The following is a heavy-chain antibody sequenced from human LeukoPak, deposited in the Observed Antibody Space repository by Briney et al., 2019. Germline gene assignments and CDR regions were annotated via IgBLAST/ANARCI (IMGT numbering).Heavy chain of an antibody. CDR3: ARDGRGGSWYAFGYYYYYGMDV. D-gene: IGHD2-2*01. CDR1: GGSFSGYY. CDR2: INQSGST. Sequence: SETLSLTCAVYGGSFSGYYWSWIRQPPGKGLEWIGEINQSGSTNYNPSLKSRVTISVDTSKNQFSLKLSSVTAADTAVYYCARDGRGGSWYAFGYYYYYGMDVWGQGTTVTVSS. J-gene: IGHJ6*02. V-gene: IGHV4-34*01.